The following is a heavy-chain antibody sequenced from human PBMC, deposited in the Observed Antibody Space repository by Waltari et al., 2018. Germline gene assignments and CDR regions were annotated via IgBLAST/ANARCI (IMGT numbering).Heavy chain of an antibody. Sequence: QVQLQESGPGLVKPSETLSLTCAVSGYSISSGYSWRWIRQPPGKGLEWLGSIYHSGSTYYNRTPKSGVTIPVDTSKTQFSRKLSSVTAADTAVYYCARQGSNDVESPRTPTQKSDNWFDPWGQGTLVTVSS. V-gene: IGHV4-38-2*01. CDR3: ARQGSNDVESPRTPTQKSDNWFDP. CDR1: GYSISSGYS. D-gene: IGHD3-10*01. CDR2: IYHSGST. J-gene: IGHJ5*02.